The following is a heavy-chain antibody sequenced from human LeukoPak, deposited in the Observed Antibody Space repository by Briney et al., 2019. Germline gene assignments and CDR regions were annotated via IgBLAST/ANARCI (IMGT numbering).Heavy chain of an antibody. CDR2: ISVSGGST. CDR3: AKDPPNPGTTVVTACSFDL. J-gene: IGHJ2*01. CDR1: GVTFCSDA. V-gene: IGHV3-23*01. D-gene: IGHD4-23*01. Sequence: GGSLRLSCAASGVTFCSDAMSWGREAPGQGVEWVSAISVSGGSTYYAESVRGRFPISRHNSQNPLYLQMNSQTADDTPVYYCAKDPPNPGTTVVTACSFDLWGRGALVTLSS.